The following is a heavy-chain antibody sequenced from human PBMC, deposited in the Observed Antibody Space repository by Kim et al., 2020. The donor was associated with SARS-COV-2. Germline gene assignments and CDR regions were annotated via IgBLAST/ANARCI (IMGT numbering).Heavy chain of an antibody. CDR1: GFTVSSNY. CDR3: ARDRGYYYYGMDV. Sequence: GGSLRLSCAASGFTVSSNYMSWVRQAPGKGLEWVSVIYSGGSTYYADSVKGRFTISRDNSKNTLYLQMNSLRAEDTAVYYCARDRGYYYYGMDVWGQGTTVTVSS. CDR2: IYSGGST. J-gene: IGHJ6*02. V-gene: IGHV3-53*01.